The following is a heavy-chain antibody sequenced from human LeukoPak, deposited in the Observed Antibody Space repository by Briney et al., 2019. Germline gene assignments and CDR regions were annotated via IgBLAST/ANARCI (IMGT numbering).Heavy chain of an antibody. CDR2: VNNDGSGT. CDR3: GRITRPQGGSSDVPEP. CDR1: GFTFSDYW. J-gene: IGHJ5*01. Sequence: GGSLRLSCAASGFTFSDYWMHWVRQAPGKGLVWVSRVNNDGSGTVYADSVKGRFTISRDNAKNTVYLQINSLRAEDTAVYYCGRITRPQGGSSDVPEPLGQGTLVNVPS. D-gene: IGHD1-14*01. V-gene: IGHV3-74*01.